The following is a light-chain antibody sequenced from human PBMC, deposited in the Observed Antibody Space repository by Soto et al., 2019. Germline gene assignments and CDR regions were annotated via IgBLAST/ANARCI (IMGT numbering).Light chain of an antibody. CDR2: DAS. CDR3: KQYDNLPT. J-gene: IGKJ5*01. Sequence: DIQITHSPSALSASVVERVTITCRASQYISNYLNWYQQKPGKAPKLLIYDASNLETGVPSRFSGSGSGKDFTFTISSLQPEDIATYYCKQYDNLPTFGQGTRLEIK. V-gene: IGKV1-33*01. CDR1: QYISNY.